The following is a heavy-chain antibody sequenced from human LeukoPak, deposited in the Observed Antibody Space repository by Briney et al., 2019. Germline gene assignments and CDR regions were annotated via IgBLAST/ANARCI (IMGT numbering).Heavy chain of an antibody. CDR3: AKTRPLDSSSWSHGDY. CDR2: ISGSGDST. CDR1: GFTFSSYA. D-gene: IGHD6-13*01. Sequence: GGSLRLSCAASGFTFSSYAMSWVRQAPGKGLEWVPAISGSGDSTYYGDSVKGRLTISRDNSKNTLYLQMNSLRAEDTAVYYCAKTRPLDSSSWSHGDYWGQGTLVTVSS. J-gene: IGHJ4*02. V-gene: IGHV3-23*01.